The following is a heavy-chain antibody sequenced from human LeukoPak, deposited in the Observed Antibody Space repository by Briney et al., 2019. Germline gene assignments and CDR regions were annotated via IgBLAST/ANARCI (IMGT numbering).Heavy chain of an antibody. D-gene: IGHD6-19*01. V-gene: IGHV4-4*07. CDR1: GASISSYY. CDR3: AREIAVAGSYYFDY. J-gene: IGHJ4*02. CDR2: IYTSGST. Sequence: SETLSLTCTVSGASISSYYWSWIRQPAGKGLEWIGRIYTSGSTNYNPSLKSRVTMSVDTSKNQFSLKLSSVTAADTAVYYCAREIAVAGSYYFDYWGQGTLVTVSS.